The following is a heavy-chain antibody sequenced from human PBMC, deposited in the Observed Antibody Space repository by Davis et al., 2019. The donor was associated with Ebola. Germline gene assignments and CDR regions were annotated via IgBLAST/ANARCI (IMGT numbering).Heavy chain of an antibody. CDR1: GYTFTGYY. D-gene: IGHD4-23*01. J-gene: IGHJ4*02. V-gene: IGHV1-2*04. CDR3: ARARGGGNPLNDY. CDR2: VNPNSGGT. Sequence: AASVTVSCTPSGYTFTGYYMHWVRQAPGPGLEWMGWVNPNSGGTNYAQKCQGWVTMIRDTSISTAYMELSSLRSEDTAVYYCARARGGGNPLNDYWGQGTLVTVSS.